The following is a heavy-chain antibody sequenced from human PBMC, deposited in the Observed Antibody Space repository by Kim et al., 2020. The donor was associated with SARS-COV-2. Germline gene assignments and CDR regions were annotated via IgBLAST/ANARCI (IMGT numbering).Heavy chain of an antibody. J-gene: IGHJ6*02. CDR2: IIPILGIA. CDR1: GGTFSSYT. D-gene: IGHD3-3*01. CDR3: AREVGYYDFWSGQNPTYGMDV. Sequence: SVKVSCKASGGTFSSYTISWVRQAPGQGLEWMGRIIPILGIANYAQKFQGRVTITADKSTSTAYMELSSLRSEDTAVYYCAREVGYYDFWSGQNPTYGMDVCGQGTTVTVSS. V-gene: IGHV1-69*04.